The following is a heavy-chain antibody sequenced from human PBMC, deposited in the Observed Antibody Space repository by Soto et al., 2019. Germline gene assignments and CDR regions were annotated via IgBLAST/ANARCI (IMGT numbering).Heavy chain of an antibody. D-gene: IGHD3-10*01. CDR2: ISGSGGST. CDR3: AKSGRIGEPDYSPLGC. Sequence: VGSLRLSCAASGFTFSSYAMSWVRQAPGKGLEWVSAISGSGGSTYYADSVKGRFTISRDNSKNTLYLQMNSLRAEDTAVYYCAKSGRIGEPDYSPLGCWGQGTLVTVSS. V-gene: IGHV3-23*01. J-gene: IGHJ4*02. CDR1: GFTFSSYA.